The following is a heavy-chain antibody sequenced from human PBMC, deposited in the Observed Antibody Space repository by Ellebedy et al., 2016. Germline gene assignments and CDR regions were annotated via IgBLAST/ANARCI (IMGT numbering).Heavy chain of an antibody. J-gene: IGHJ4*02. CDR2: IYYSGNT. CDR1: GASMSGNY. Sequence: SETLSLTCTVSGASMSGNYWSWIRQPPGKGLESLGYIYYSGNTNYNPSLKSRVTISVDTPKSQFSLNLTSVTAADTAVYYCARAVRSGYYRFDYWGQGLLVTVSS. D-gene: IGHD3-22*01. CDR3: ARAVRSGYYRFDY. V-gene: IGHV4-59*08.